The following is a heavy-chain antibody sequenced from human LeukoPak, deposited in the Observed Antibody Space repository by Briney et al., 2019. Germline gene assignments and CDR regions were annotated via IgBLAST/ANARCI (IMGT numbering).Heavy chain of an antibody. V-gene: IGHV3-72*01. CDR1: GFTFSDYY. CDR2: TRNKANSYAT. D-gene: IGHD1-26*01. CDR3: VRVYSGSYYYFDY. Sequence: GGSLRLSCAASGFTFSDYYMNWVRQAPGKGLEWVGRTRNKANSYATEYAASVKGRFTISRDDSKNSLYLQMNSLKTEDTAVYYCVRVYSGSYYYFDYWGQGTLVTVSS. J-gene: IGHJ4*02.